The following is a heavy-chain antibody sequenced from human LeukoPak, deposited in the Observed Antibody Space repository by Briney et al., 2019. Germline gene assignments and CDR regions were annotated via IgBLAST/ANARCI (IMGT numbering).Heavy chain of an antibody. CDR1: GFTFGDFS. CDR2: ISSKPYGATP. V-gene: IGHV3-49*03. J-gene: IGHJ4*02. CDR3: TRANTVFTDY. Sequence: GGSLRLSCTGSGFTFGDFSITWFHQAPGKGLEWVGFISSKPYGATPEYAASVRGRFIISRDDSKSIAHLQMNSLKVEDSAVYFCTRANTVFTDYWGQGTLVTVSS. D-gene: IGHD4-11*01.